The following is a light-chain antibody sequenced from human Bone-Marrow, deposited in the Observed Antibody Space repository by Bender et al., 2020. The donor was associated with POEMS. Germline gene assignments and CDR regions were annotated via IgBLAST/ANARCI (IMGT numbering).Light chain of an antibody. CDR2: RNN. V-gene: IGLV1-47*01. Sequence: QSVLTQPPSASGTPGQRVTISCSGSSSNIGKNYLYWYQQLPGTAPRLLIYRNNQRPSGVPDRFSGSKSGTSIFLAISGLRSEDEADYYCAAWDDSLSGWVFGGGTKLTVL. J-gene: IGLJ3*02. CDR3: AAWDDSLSGWV. CDR1: SSNIGKNY.